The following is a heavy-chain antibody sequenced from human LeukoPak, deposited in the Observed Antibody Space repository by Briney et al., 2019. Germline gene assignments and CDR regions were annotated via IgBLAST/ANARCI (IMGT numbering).Heavy chain of an antibody. Sequence: GRSLRLSCAASGFIFSSYAMHWVRQAPGKGLEWEAVISSDGSKKDHADSVKGRFTISRDNSKNTVYLQMNSLRVEDTAVYYCARGAHKRDDYGGFFDYWGQGTLVTVSS. CDR2: ISSDGSKK. V-gene: IGHV3-30*04. CDR1: GFIFSSYA. CDR3: ARGAHKRDDYGGFFDY. J-gene: IGHJ4*02. D-gene: IGHD4-23*01.